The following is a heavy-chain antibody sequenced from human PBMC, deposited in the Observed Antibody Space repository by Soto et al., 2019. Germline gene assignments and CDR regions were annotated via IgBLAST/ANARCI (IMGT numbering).Heavy chain of an antibody. CDR3: AKSVVVVADNWFDP. Sequence: QVQLVESGGGVVQPGRSLRLSCAASGFTFSSYGMHWVRQAQGKGLEWVAVISYDGSNKYYADSVKGRFTISRDNSKNTLYLQMNSLRAEDTAVYYCAKSVVVVADNWFDPWGQGTLVTVSS. V-gene: IGHV3-30*18. CDR2: ISYDGSNK. J-gene: IGHJ5*02. D-gene: IGHD2-15*01. CDR1: GFTFSSYG.